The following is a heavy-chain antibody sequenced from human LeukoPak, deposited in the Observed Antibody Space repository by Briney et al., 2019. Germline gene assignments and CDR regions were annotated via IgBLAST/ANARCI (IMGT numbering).Heavy chain of an antibody. V-gene: IGHV4-59*04. CDR3: AKHYMGSSYNHGLDC. J-gene: IGHJ4*02. CDR1: GGSINIYY. CDR2: IYYSGTT. Sequence: PSETLSLTCTVSGGSINIYYWSWIRQPPGKRLEWIGYIYYSGTTYYNPSLKSRVTISVDTSKNQFSLKLSSVTAADTALYYCAKHYMGSSYNHGLDCWGQGTLVTVSS. D-gene: IGHD3-10*01.